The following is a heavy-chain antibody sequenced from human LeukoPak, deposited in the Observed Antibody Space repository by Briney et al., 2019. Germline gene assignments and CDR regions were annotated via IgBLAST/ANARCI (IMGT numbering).Heavy chain of an antibody. Sequence: ASVNISCQASGYTFTGYYMHWLRQAPGQGLEWMGWINPISGGTNYAQKFQGRVTMTRDTSISTAYMELSRLRSDDTAVYYCARGVGATRVDYWGQGTLVTVSS. V-gene: IGHV1-2*02. J-gene: IGHJ4*02. CDR1: GYTFTGYY. CDR2: INPISGGT. D-gene: IGHD1-26*01. CDR3: ARGVGATRVDY.